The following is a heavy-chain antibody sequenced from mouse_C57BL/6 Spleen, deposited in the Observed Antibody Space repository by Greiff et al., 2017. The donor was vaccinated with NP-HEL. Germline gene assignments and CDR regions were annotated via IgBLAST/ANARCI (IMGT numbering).Heavy chain of an antibody. CDR1: GFTFSDYG. Sequence: EVKLVESGGGLVKPGGSLKLSCAASGFTFSDYGMHWVRQAPEKGLEWVAYISSGSSTIYYADTVKGRFTISRDNAKNTLFLQMTSLRSADTAMYYCARSITTVVAPFAYWGQGTLVTVSA. J-gene: IGHJ3*01. CDR2: ISSGSSTI. D-gene: IGHD1-1*01. CDR3: ARSITTVVAPFAY. V-gene: IGHV5-17*01.